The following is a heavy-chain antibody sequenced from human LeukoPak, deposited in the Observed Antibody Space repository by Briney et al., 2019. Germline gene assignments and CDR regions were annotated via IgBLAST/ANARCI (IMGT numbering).Heavy chain of an antibody. CDR2: VDHTGST. J-gene: IGHJ5*02. V-gene: IGHV4-59*01. D-gene: IGHD6-19*01. Sequence: SETLSLTCTVSDDSITMYYWTWIRQPPGKGLEWIGYVDHTGSTKFNPSLNGRVSISRDTSKNLFSLRLSSVTAADTAVYYCARDSSGWYHWFDPWGQGILVTVSS. CDR3: ARDSSGWYHWFDP. CDR1: DDSITMYY.